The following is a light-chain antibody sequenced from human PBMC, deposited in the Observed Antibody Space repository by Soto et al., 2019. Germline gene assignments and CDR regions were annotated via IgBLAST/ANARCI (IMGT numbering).Light chain of an antibody. Sequence: EIVLTQSPGPLSLSPGERATLSCRASQTVSSTYIAWYQQSPGQPPRLLIYGASSRATGIPDRFSGSGSGTDFTLTISRLEPEDFAVYFCQQYGRSPPFTFGQGTKVEIK. V-gene: IGKV3-20*01. CDR3: QQYGRSPPFT. CDR2: GAS. CDR1: QTVSSTY. J-gene: IGKJ2*01.